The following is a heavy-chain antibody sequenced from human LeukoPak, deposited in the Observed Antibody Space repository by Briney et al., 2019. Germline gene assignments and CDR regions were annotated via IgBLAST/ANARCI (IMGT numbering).Heavy chain of an antibody. D-gene: IGHD2-2*01. V-gene: IGHV3-23*01. CDR3: ARGVLSAAEHDY. CDR2: ISASGP. Sequence: GGSLRLSCAASGFTFSRLAMTWVRQAPGKGLEWVSTISASGPYYADAVRGRFTISRDNSRNTLSLQMDSLRAEDTAVYYCARGVLSAAEHDYWGQGILVTVSS. CDR1: GFTFSRLA. J-gene: IGHJ4*02.